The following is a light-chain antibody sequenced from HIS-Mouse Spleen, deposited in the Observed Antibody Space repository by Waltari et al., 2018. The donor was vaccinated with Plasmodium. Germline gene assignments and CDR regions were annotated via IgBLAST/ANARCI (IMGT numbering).Light chain of an antibody. J-gene: IGLJ3*02. Sequence: SYELTQPPSVSVSPGQTARITCSGDAFPKKYAYWDQQKSGQAPVLVIYEDSKRPPGTPERFSGSRSGTMATLTISGAQVEGEADYYCYSTDSSGNHRVFGGGTKLTVL. CDR3: YSTDSSGNHRV. CDR2: EDS. V-gene: IGLV3-10*01. CDR1: AFPKKY.